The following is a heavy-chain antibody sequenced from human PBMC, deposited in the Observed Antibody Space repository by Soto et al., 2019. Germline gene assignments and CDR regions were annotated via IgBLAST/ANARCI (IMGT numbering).Heavy chain of an antibody. CDR1: GGSISSGPYS. J-gene: IGHJ6*02. D-gene: IGHD2-2*01. CDR2: FYYSGST. CDR3: ARLYGYCIRNSCHGHYAMDV. V-gene: IGHV4-39*01. Sequence: PSETLSLTCTVSGGSISSGPYSWGWIRQPPGKGLEWIGTFYYSGSTYYNPSLESRVTISVDTSKNQFSLKVSSVTAADTAVYYCARLYGYCIRNSCHGHYAMDVWGQGTTVTVSS.